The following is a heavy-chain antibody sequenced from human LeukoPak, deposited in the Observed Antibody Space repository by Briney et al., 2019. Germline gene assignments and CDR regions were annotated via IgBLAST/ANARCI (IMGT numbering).Heavy chain of an antibody. V-gene: IGHV4-34*01. J-gene: IGHJ6*02. CDR1: GGSFSGYY. CDR2: INHSGST. Sequence: SETLSLTCAVYGGSFSGYYWSWIRQPPGKGLEWIGEINHSGSTNYNPSLKSRVTISVDTSKNQFSLKLSSVTAADTAVYYCASENSYGSGNYGVDVWGQGTTVTVSS. CDR3: ASENSYGSGNYGVDV. D-gene: IGHD3-10*01.